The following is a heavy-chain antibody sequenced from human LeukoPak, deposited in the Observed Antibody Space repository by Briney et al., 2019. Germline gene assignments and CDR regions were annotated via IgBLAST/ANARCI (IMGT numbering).Heavy chain of an antibody. J-gene: IGHJ6*03. D-gene: IGHD1-26*01. CDR3: ARQAAQVELHPGHYYYYYYMDV. V-gene: IGHV1-8*01. CDR2: MNPNSGNT. CDR1: GYTFTSYD. Sequence: ASVKVSCKASGYTFTSYDINWVRQATGQGLEWMGWMNPNSGNTGYAQKFQGRVTMTRNTSISTAYMELSSLRSEDTAVYYCARQAAQVELHPGHYYYYYYMDVWGKGTTVTVSS.